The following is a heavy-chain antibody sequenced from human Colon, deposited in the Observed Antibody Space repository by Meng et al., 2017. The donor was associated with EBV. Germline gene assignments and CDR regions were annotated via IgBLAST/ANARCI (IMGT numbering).Heavy chain of an antibody. CDR3: ARGKQDAWELLAY. D-gene: IGHD1-26*01. Sequence: QVQLQGPGPGLGQPSGTLSLTCGVSGVSISSNIRWTWVRQPPGKELEWIGDIDDSGSTNYNPSLNSRISISLDKSKNHFSLKVNSVTAADTAVYYCARGKQDAWELLAYWGQGALVTVSS. CDR1: GVSISSNIR. CDR2: IDDSGST. J-gene: IGHJ4*02. V-gene: IGHV4-4*02.